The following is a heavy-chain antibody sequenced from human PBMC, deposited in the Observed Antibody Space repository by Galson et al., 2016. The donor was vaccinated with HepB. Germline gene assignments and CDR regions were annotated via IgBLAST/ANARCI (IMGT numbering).Heavy chain of an antibody. V-gene: IGHV3-30*04. J-gene: IGHJ4*02. CDR1: GFSFSDYP. D-gene: IGHD3-3*01. CDR3: ARGGGHYDFWSGYHYYFAQ. Sequence: SLRLSCAVSGFSFSDYPMHWVRQAPGKGLEWVAVISYDGRNRYYADSVKGRFTISRDTSKNTVHLQMNSLRAEDTAVYYCARGGGHYDFWSGYHYYFAQWGQGTLVTVSS. CDR2: ISYDGRNR.